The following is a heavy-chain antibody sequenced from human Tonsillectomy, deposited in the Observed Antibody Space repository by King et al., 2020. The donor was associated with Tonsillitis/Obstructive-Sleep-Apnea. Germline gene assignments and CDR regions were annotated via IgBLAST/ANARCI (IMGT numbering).Heavy chain of an antibody. CDR2: INYSGST. J-gene: IGHJ4*02. V-gene: IGHV4-34*01. CDR1: GASFSGYF. CDR3: ARVADYYGSGASDY. D-gene: IGHD3-10*01. Sequence: VQLQQWGSGMLKPSETLSLTCAVSGASFSGYFWSWIRQPPGKGLEWIGEINYSGSTNYNPSLKSRVTMSVDKTKKQFSLKLSSVTAADTTVYYCARVADYYGSGASDYWGQGTLVTVSS.